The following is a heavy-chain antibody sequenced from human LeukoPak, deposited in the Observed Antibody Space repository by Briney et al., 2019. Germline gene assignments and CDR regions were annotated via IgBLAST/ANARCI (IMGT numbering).Heavy chain of an antibody. CDR1: GGAFSSYA. D-gene: IGHD3-10*01. Sequence: SVKVSCKASGGAFSSYAISWVRQAPGQGLEWMGGIIPIFGTANYAQKFQGRVTITTDESTSTAYMELSSLRSEDTDVYYCARDYGSGSYLPNWFDPWGQGTLVTVSS. CDR3: ARDYGSGSYLPNWFDP. V-gene: IGHV1-69*05. J-gene: IGHJ5*02. CDR2: IIPIFGTA.